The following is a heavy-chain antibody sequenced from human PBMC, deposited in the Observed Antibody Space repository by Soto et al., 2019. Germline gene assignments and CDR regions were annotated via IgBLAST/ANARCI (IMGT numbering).Heavy chain of an antibody. CDR3: ARGIPGASYYYMDV. J-gene: IGHJ6*03. V-gene: IGHV3-74*01. CDR2: INSDGSST. CDR1: GFTFSSYW. Sequence: EVQLVESGGGLVQPGGSLRLSCVASGFTFSSYWMHWVRQAPGKGLVWVSRINSDGSSTSYADSVKGRFTISRDNAKNTLYLQMNSLRAEDTAVYYCARGIPGASYYYMDVWGKGTTVTASS. D-gene: IGHD2-21*01.